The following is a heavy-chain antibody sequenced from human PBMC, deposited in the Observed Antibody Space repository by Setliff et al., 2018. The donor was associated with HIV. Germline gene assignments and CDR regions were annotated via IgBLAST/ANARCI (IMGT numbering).Heavy chain of an antibody. CDR1: GASISSRSYY. D-gene: IGHD3-22*01. CDR3: ARAGDYYDSRNYLTRGPTAFDI. J-gene: IGHJ3*02. CDR2: IYYSGST. V-gene: IGHV4-39*07. Sequence: SETLSLTCTVSGASISSRSYYWAWIRQPPGKGLKCIGTIYYSGSTHYNPSLKSRVTISVDTSENQSSLKVTSVTAADTAVYYCARAGDYYDSRNYLTRGPTAFDIWGQGTMVTVSS.